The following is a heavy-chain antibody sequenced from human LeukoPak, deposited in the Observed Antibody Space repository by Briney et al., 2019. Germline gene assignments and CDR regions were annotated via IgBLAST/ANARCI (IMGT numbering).Heavy chain of an antibody. CDR1: GYTFTSYA. Sequence: ASVKVSCKASGYTFTSYAMHWVRQAPGQRLEWMGWINAGNGNTKYSQEFQGSVTITRDTSASTAYMELNSLGSEDTAVYYCARERRAWGEDFWGQGTLVTVSS. J-gene: IGHJ4*02. D-gene: IGHD3-16*01. V-gene: IGHV1-3*03. CDR2: INAGNGNT. CDR3: ARERRAWGEDF.